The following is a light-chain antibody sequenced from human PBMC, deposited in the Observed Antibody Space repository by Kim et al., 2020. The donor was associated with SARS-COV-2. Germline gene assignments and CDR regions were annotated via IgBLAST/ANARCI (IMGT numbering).Light chain of an antibody. CDR2: EVT. CDR1: SGHVGAYDY. Sequence: QSVLTQPPSASGSPGQSVTISCTGASGHVGAYDYVSWYQQYPGKAPILILYEVTRRPSGVPDRFSGSKSGNTASLTVSGLQAEDEADYYCCSYAGSDTLIFGGGTQLTVL. CDR3: CSYAGSDTLI. V-gene: IGLV2-8*01. J-gene: IGLJ2*01.